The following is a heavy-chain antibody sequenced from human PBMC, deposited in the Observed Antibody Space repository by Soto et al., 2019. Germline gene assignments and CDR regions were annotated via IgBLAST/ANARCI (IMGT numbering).Heavy chain of an antibody. D-gene: IGHD1-20*01. CDR2: VYHNGVA. CDR1: GYSISSGYY. J-gene: IGHJ4*02. V-gene: IGHV4-38-2*01. CDR3: ARGVTGTLDF. Sequence: PSETLSLTCDVSGYSISSGYYWNWIRQSPGKGLEWLGCVYHNGVAFYNPSLKSRLRLTPDTSKNRFSLTLTSVADADTAVYFCARGVTGTLDFWGQGTLVTVSS.